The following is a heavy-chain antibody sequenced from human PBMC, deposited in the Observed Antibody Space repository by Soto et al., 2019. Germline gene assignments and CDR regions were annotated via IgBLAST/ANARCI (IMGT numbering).Heavy chain of an antibody. J-gene: IGHJ4*02. Sequence: QVQLQESGPGLVKPSETLSLTCTVSGGSISSYYWSWIRQPPGKGLEWIGYIYYSGSTNYNSSLTSRVTISVDTSKNQLSLKLSSVTAADTAVYYCARATYYYDSSGYYGYYFDYWGQGTLVTVSS. CDR3: ARATYYYDSSGYYGYYFDY. CDR2: IYYSGST. V-gene: IGHV4-59*01. D-gene: IGHD3-22*01. CDR1: GGSISSYY.